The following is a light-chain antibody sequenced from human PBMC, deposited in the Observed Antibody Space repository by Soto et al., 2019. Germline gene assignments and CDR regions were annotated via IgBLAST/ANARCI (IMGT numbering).Light chain of an antibody. J-gene: IGKJ5*01. V-gene: IGKV1-5*03. Sequence: DIQMTQSPSTLSGSVGDRVTITCRASQTISSWLAWYQQKPGKAPKLLIYKASTLKSGVPSRFSGSGSGTEFTLTISRLEPEDFAMYYCQQHGILPITFGQGTRLEIK. CDR1: QTISSW. CDR3: QQHGILPIT. CDR2: KAS.